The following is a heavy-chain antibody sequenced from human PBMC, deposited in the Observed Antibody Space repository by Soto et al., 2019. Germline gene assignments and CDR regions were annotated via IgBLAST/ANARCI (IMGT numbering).Heavy chain of an antibody. CDR3: ASAGGIAAAGTWWFDP. V-gene: IGHV1-69*13. J-gene: IGHJ5*02. CDR1: GGTFSSYA. Sequence: SVKVSCKASGGTFSSYAISWVRQAPGQGLEWMGGIIPIFGTANYAQKFQGRVTITADESTSTAYMELSSLRSEDTAVYYCASAGGIAAAGTWWFDPWGQGTLVTVSS. CDR2: IIPIFGTA. D-gene: IGHD6-13*01.